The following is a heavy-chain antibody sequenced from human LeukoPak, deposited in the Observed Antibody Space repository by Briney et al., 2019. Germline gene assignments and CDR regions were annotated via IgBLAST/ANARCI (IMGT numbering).Heavy chain of an antibody. Sequence: GGSLRLSCAASGFTFSSYGMHWVRQAPGKGLEWVAFIRYDGSNKYYADSVKGRFTISRDNSKNTLYLQMNSLRAEDTAVYYCAKDRYKSWVFDYWGQGTLVTVSS. J-gene: IGHJ4*02. CDR3: AKDRYKSWVFDY. CDR1: GFTFSSYG. CDR2: IRYDGSNK. D-gene: IGHD1-1*01. V-gene: IGHV3-30*02.